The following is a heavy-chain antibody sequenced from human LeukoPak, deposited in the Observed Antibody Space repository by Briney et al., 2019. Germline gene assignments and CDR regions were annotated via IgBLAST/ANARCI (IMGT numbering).Heavy chain of an antibody. Sequence: PSETLPLTCTDSGGSISSGSYYWSWIRQPAEKVLERIGRIYTSGNTNYNPSLKSRVTISADTSKNQFSLKLSSVTAADTAMYYCAREGEEMATIPCSVDYWGQETLVTVSS. D-gene: IGHD5-24*01. CDR3: AREGEEMATIPCSVDY. J-gene: IGHJ4*02. V-gene: IGHV4-61*02. CDR2: IYTSGNT. CDR1: GGSISSGSYY.